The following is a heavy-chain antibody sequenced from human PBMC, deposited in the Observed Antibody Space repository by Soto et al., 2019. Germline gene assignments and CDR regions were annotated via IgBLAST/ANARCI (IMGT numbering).Heavy chain of an antibody. CDR2: IYHSGST. J-gene: IGHJ4*02. V-gene: IGHV4-30-4*01. Sequence: QVQLQESGPGLVKPSQTLSLTCTVSGGSISSGDYYWSWIRQPPGKGLEWIGYIYHSGSTYYNPSLKSRVTISVDTSKNQFSLKLSSVTAADTAVYYCAREVQLWERTFDYWGQGTLVTVSS. CDR3: AREVQLWERTFDY. CDR1: GGSISSGDYY. D-gene: IGHD5-18*01.